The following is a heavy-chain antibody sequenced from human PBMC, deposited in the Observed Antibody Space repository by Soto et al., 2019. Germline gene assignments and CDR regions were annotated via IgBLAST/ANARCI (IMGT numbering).Heavy chain of an antibody. V-gene: IGHV3-66*01. CDR1: GFTVSSNY. J-gene: IGHJ6*02. CDR2: IYSGGST. Sequence: PGGSLRLSCAASGFTVSSNYMSWVRQAPGKGLEWVSVIYSGGSTYYADSVKGRFTISRDNSKNTLYLQMNSLRAEDTAVYYCARDFVVVAAIRPGGYYYYGMDVWGQGTTVTVSS. CDR3: ARDFVVVAAIRPGGYYYYGMDV. D-gene: IGHD2-15*01.